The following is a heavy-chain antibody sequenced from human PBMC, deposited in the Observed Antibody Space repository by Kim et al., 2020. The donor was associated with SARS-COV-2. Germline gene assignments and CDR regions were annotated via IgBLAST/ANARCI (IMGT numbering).Heavy chain of an antibody. CDR3: AKDLQRFLEWLLLGGAFDI. CDR1: GFTFSSYA. Sequence: GGSLRLSCAASGFTFSSYAMSWVRQAPGKGLEWVSAISGSGGSTYYADSVKGRFTISRDNSKNTLYLQMNSLRAEDTAVYYCAKDLQRFLEWLLLGGAFDIWGQGTMVTVSS. CDR2: ISGSGGST. D-gene: IGHD3-3*01. V-gene: IGHV3-23*01. J-gene: IGHJ3*02.